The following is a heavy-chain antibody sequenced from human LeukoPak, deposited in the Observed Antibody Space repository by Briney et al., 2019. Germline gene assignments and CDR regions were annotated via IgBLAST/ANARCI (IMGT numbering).Heavy chain of an antibody. D-gene: IGHD6-19*01. J-gene: IGHJ4*02. V-gene: IGHV3-74*01. CDR3: ARDRHIAVAGHFDY. CDR2: INSDGSST. CDR1: GFTSSSYW. Sequence: GGSLRLSCAASGFTSSSYWMHWVRQAPGKGLVWVSRINSDGSSTSYADSVKGRFTISRDNAKDTLYLQMNSLRAVDTAVYYCARDRHIAVAGHFDYWGQGTLVTVSS.